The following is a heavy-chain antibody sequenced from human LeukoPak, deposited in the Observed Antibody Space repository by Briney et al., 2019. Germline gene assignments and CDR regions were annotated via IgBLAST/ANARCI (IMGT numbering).Heavy chain of an antibody. CDR3: ASSITIFGVVTTDTFDY. CDR2: MNPNSGNT. V-gene: IGHV1-8*01. CDR1: GYTFTSYD. J-gene: IGHJ4*02. D-gene: IGHD3-3*01. Sequence: ASVKVSCKASGYTFTSYDINWVRQATGQGLEWMGWMNPNSGNTGYAQKFQGRVTMTRNTSISTAYMELGSLRSEDTAVYYCASSITIFGVVTTDTFDYWGQGTLVTVSS.